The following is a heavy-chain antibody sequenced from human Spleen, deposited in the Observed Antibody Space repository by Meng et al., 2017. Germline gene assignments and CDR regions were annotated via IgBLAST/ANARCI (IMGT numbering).Heavy chain of an antibody. Sequence: HVQPLQWGAGLFKPSDTLSPPCVVYGGSFSGYYWSWIRQPPGKGLEWIGEINHSGSTNYNPSLESRATISVDTSQNNLSLKLSSVTAADSAVYYCARGPTTMAHDFDYWGQGTLVTVSS. V-gene: IGHV4-34*01. CDR2: INHSGST. D-gene: IGHD4-11*01. CDR3: ARGPTTMAHDFDY. J-gene: IGHJ4*02. CDR1: GGSFSGYY.